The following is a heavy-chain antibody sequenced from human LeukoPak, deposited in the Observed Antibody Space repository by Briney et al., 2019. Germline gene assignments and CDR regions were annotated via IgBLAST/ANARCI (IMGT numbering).Heavy chain of an antibody. CDR1: GGSISSYY. V-gene: IGHV4-59*01. CDR2: IYYSGST. J-gene: IGHJ4*02. D-gene: IGHD2-15*01. CDR3: ATGRYCSGGSCYWRFDY. Sequence: PSETLSLTCTVSGGSISSYYWSWIRQLPGKGLEWIGYIYYSGSTNYNPSLKSRVTISVDTSKNQFSLKLSSVTAADTAVYYCATGRYCSGGSCYWRFDYWGQGTLVTVSS.